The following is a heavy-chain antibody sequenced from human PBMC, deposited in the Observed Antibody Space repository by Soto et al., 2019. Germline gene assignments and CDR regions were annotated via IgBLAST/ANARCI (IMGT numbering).Heavy chain of an antibody. CDR3: ARRLSCGSGWDH. V-gene: IGHV5-51*01. Sequence: PGECLRIDCTISGGSFTPYWIGWVRHMPGKGLEWMGIIYPPDSQARYSPSFQGQVTLSVDKSINTAYLQWSSLKASDTAMYYCARRLSCGSGWDHWAQGTLVIVSS. CDR2: IYPPDSQA. CDR1: GGSFTPYW. D-gene: IGHD6-19*01. J-gene: IGHJ4*02.